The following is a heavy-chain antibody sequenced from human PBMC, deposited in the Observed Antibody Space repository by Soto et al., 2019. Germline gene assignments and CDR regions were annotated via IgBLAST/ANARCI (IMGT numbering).Heavy chain of an antibody. CDR1: GFTFSSYA. J-gene: IGHJ3*02. V-gene: IGHV3-30-3*01. Sequence: GGSLRLSCAASGFTFSSYAMHWVRQAPGKGLEWVAVISYDGSNKYYADSVKGRFTISRDNSKNTLYLQMNSLRAEDTAVYYCARDFSIYYGSVTGAFDIWGQGTMVTVSS. CDR2: ISYDGSNK. D-gene: IGHD3-10*01. CDR3: ARDFSIYYGSVTGAFDI.